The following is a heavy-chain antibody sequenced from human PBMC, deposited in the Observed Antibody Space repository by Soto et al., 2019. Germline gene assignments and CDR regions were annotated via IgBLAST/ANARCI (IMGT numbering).Heavy chain of an antibody. CDR1: GFTFSSYW. V-gene: IGHV3-74*01. CDR3: ARWGRVGAIGY. D-gene: IGHD1-26*01. Sequence: EVQLVESGGGLVQPGGSLRLSCAASGFTFSSYWMHWVRQAPGKGLVWVSRSNSDGSSTSYADFAKGRVTISSDNAKNTLYRQIDSLSVEDTAVFYFARWGRVGAIGYRG. J-gene: IGHJ6*01. CDR2: SNSDGSST.